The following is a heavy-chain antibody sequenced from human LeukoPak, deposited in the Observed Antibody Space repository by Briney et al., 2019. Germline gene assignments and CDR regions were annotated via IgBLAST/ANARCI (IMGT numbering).Heavy chain of an antibody. J-gene: IGHJ4*02. CDR3: AKSPRHDIVVVPAAIGGWYFDY. D-gene: IGHD2-2*02. CDR1: GFTFDGYA. V-gene: IGHV3-9*01. Sequence: PGGSLRLSCAASGFTFDGYAMHWVRQAPGKGLEWVSGISWNSGSIGYADSVKGRFTISRDNAKNSLYLQMNSLRAEDTALYYCAKSPRHDIVVVPAAIGGWYFDYWGQGTLVTVSS. CDR2: ISWNSGSI.